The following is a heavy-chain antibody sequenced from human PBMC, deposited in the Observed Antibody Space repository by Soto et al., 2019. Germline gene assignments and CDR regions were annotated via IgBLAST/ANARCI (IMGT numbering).Heavy chain of an antibody. CDR2: IYYSGST. J-gene: IGHJ4*02. Sequence: SETLSLTCTVSGGSISSSSYYWGWIRQPPGKGLECIWIIYYSGSTYYNPSLKSRVTISVDTSKNQFSLKLSSVTAADTAVYYCARQEWYYDILTGYPITPFFDYWGQGTLVTVSS. V-gene: IGHV4-39*01. CDR1: GGSISSSSYY. D-gene: IGHD3-9*01. CDR3: ARQEWYYDILTGYPITPFFDY.